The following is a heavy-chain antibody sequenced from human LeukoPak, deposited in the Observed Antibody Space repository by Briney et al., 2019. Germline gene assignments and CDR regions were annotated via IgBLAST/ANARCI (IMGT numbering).Heavy chain of an antibody. Sequence: PGGSLRLSCAASGFTFSSCGMHWVRQAPGKGLEWLALIWYDGSKNDYTDSVKGRFTISRDNSKNTLYLQMNSLRAEDTAVYYCARYYGDYGGLDYWGQGSLVTVSS. V-gene: IGHV3-33*01. CDR3: ARYYGDYGGLDY. J-gene: IGHJ4*02. CDR1: GFTFSSCG. D-gene: IGHD4-17*01. CDR2: IWYDGSKN.